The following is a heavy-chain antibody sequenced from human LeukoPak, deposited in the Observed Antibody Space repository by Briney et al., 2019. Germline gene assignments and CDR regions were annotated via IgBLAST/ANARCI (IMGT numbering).Heavy chain of an antibody. J-gene: IGHJ6*03. V-gene: IGHV3-30*04. D-gene: IGHD3-3*01. CDR1: GFTFSSYA. CDR3: ARRTYDFWSGYYHGYYYYMDV. Sequence: GRSLRLSCAASGFTFSSYAMHWVRQAPGKGLEWVAVISYDGSNKYYADSVKGRFTISRDNSKNTLYLQMNSLRAEDTAVYYCARRTYDFWSGYYHGYYYYMDVWGKGTTVTVSS. CDR2: ISYDGSNK.